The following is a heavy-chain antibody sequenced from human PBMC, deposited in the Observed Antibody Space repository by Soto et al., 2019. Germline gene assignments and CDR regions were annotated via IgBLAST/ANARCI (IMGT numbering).Heavy chain of an antibody. Sequence: GASVKVSCKTSGYTFTSYGINWVRQAPGQGLEWKGRISGYNGDTNFAQNIQGRDTINTNTSTGTANIEMRSLRNDNTDENYCARGTGMTSEGSLFDYWGQGALVTVSS. D-gene: IGHD1-1*01. CDR1: GYTFTSYG. CDR2: ISGYNGDT. V-gene: IGHV1-18*01. CDR3: ARGTGMTSEGSLFDY. J-gene: IGHJ4*02.